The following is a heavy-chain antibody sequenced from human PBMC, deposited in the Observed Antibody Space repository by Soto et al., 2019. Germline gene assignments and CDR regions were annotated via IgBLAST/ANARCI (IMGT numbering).Heavy chain of an antibody. D-gene: IGHD1-7*01. CDR1: GGSFTSNNW. J-gene: IGHJ4*02. CDR3: ASRDPGTSVDY. Sequence: QVQLQESGPGLVKPSGTLSLTCAVSGGSFTSNNWWTWVRQPPGQGLEWIGEIYRTGSTNYNPSLKRRVTISLDKSENQFSLKATSLTAADTAVYYCASRDPGTSVDYWGQGTLVTVSS. V-gene: IGHV4-4*02. CDR2: IYRTGST.